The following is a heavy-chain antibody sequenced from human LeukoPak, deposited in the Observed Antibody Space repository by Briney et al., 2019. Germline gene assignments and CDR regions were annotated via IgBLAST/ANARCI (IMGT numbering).Heavy chain of an antibody. V-gene: IGHV1-8*01. D-gene: IGHD2-2*01. CDR2: MNPNSGNT. J-gene: IGHJ5*02. Sequence: ASVKVSCKTSGYTFTNYDINWVRQATGQGLEWMGWMNPNSGNTGYAQKFQGRVTMTRNTSISTAYMELGSLRSEDTAVYYCARPHCSSTDCHPPEWFDPWGQGTLVTVSS. CDR3: ARPHCSSTDCHPPEWFDP. CDR1: GYTFTNYD.